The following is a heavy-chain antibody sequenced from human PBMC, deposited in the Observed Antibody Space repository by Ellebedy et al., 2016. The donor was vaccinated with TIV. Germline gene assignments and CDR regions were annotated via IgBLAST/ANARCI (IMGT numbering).Heavy chain of an antibody. CDR3: VKDWSAFYRGQGFDS. CDR2: ITSIGDDT. D-gene: IGHD3-3*01. Sequence: GGSLRLSCSASGFAFSNYAIHWVRQAPGKGLKYVSAITSIGDDTYYADSVKGRFIVSRDSSKNTVYLQMSSLRPEDTAVYYCVKDWSAFYRGQGFDSWGQGTLVSVSS. V-gene: IGHV3-64D*08. CDR1: GFAFSNYA. J-gene: IGHJ5*01.